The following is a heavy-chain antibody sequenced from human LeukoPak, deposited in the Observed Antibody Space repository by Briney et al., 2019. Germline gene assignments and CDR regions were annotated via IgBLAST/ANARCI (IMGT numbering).Heavy chain of an antibody. J-gene: IGHJ5*01. CDR2: SYPGDSYT. CDR3: ARLNGXSNWFD. D-gene: IGHD2-8*01. CDR1: GYSFTTYW. Sequence: GESLKISCKGSGYSFTTYWIAWVRQMPVKGLEWMGISYPGDSYTKYSPAFQGQVTISADKSVTTAYLQWSSLKALDTAIYYCARLNGXSNWFD. V-gene: IGHV5-51*01.